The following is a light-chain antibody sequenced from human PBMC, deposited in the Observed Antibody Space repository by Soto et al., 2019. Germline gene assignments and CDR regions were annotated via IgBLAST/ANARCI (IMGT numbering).Light chain of an antibody. CDR2: DVS. Sequence: QSALTQPASVCGSPGQSITISCTGTSSDVGTYHFVSWYRQHPVKAPILIIFDVSSRPSGISNRFSGSKSGNTASLTISGVQAEDEADYYCSSYANSDTVIFGGGTKLTVL. J-gene: IGLJ2*01. CDR3: SSYANSDTVI. CDR1: SSDVGTYHF. V-gene: IGLV2-14*01.